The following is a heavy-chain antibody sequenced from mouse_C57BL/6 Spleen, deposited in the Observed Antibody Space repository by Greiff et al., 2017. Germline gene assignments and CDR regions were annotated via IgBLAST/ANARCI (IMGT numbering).Heavy chain of an antibody. V-gene: IGHV7-1*01. Sequence: EVKLMESGGGLVQSGRSLRLSCATSGFTFSDFYMEWVRQAPGKGLEWIAASRNKANDYTTEYSASVKGRFIVSRDTSQSILYLQMNALRAEDTAIYYCARAYGSSRYFDVWGTGTTVTVSS. CDR1: GFTFSDFY. D-gene: IGHD1-1*01. CDR3: ARAYGSSRYFDV. J-gene: IGHJ1*03. CDR2: SRNKANDYTT.